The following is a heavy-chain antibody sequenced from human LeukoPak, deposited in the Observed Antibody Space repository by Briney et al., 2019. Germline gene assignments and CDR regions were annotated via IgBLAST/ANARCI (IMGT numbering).Heavy chain of an antibody. D-gene: IGHD1-26*01. V-gene: IGHV3-23*01. Sequence: GGSLRLSCAASGFTFSNYAMSWVRQAPGMGLEWVSAISGSGVGTNYADSVKGRFTISRDNSKKTLYLQMSSLRAEDTAVYYCAKNRGGSYYSGSDYWGQGTLVTVSS. CDR2: ISGSGVGT. J-gene: IGHJ4*02. CDR1: GFTFSNYA. CDR3: AKNRGGSYYSGSDY.